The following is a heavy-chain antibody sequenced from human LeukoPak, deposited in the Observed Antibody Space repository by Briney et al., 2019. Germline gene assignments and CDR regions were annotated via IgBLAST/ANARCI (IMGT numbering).Heavy chain of an antibody. D-gene: IGHD3-16*01. CDR1: VGSITSGVYY. CDR3: CTFGGPLYYYGMDV. J-gene: IGHJ6*02. CDR2: IYYSGST. V-gene: IGHV4-30-4*01. Sequence: PLQTLSLTSTVSVGSITSGVYYWSCVRHPPRNGLGWLVYIYYSGSTYYNPSLKSRVTISVDTSKNQFSLKLSSVTAADTAVYYCCTFGGPLYYYGMDVWGQGTTVTVSS.